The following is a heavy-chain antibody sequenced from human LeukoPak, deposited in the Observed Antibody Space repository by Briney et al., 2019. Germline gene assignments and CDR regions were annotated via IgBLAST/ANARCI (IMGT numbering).Heavy chain of an antibody. CDR1: GFTFDDYA. CDR2: ISWNSGSI. Sequence: GGSLRLSCAASGFTFDDYAMHWVRQAPGKGLEWVSGISWNSGSIGYADSVRGRFTISRDNAKNSLYLQMNSLRAEDTALYYCAKDVDTAMVTRVNAFDIWGQGTMVTVSS. CDR3: AKDVDTAMVTRVNAFDI. D-gene: IGHD5-18*01. V-gene: IGHV3-9*01. J-gene: IGHJ3*02.